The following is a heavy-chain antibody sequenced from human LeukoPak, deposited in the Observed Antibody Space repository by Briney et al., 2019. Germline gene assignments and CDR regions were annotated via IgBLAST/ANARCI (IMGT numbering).Heavy chain of an antibody. D-gene: IGHD3-10*01. J-gene: IGHJ4*02. CDR3: ARVPYYYGSGSPRWGCYFDY. CDR2: INHSGST. Sequence: SETLSLTCAVYGGSFSGYYWSWIRQPPGEGLEWIGEINHSGSTNYNPSLKSRVTISVDTSKNQFSLKLSSVTAADTAVYYCARVPYYYGSGSPRWGCYFDYWGQGTLVTVSS. V-gene: IGHV4-34*01. CDR1: GGSFSGYY.